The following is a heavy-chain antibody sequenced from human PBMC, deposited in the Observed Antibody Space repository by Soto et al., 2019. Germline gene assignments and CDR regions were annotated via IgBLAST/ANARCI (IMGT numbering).Heavy chain of an antibody. J-gene: IGHJ4*02. CDR1: GFSLSNARMG. CDR3: ARIRWVRGYCSGGSCYWLDY. Sequence: QVTLKESGPVLVKPTETLTLTCTVSGFSLSNARMGVSWIRQPPGKALEWLAHIFSNDEKSYSTSLKSRLTISMDTSKSQVVLTMTNMDPVDTATYYCARIRWVRGYCSGGSCYWLDYWGQGTLVTVSS. D-gene: IGHD2-15*01. V-gene: IGHV2-26*01. CDR2: IFSNDEK.